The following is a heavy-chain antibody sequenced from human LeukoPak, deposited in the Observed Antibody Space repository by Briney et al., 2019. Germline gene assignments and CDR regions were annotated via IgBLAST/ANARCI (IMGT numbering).Heavy chain of an antibody. CDR3: AKDFAAAGIRNPLWDY. CDR2: ISWNSGSI. CDR1: GFTFDDYA. Sequence: GGSLRLSCAASGFTFDDYAMHWVRQAPGKGLEWVSGISWNSGSIGYADSVKGRFTISRDNAKNSLYLQMNSLRAEDTALYYCAKDFAAAGIRNPLWDYWGQGTLVTVSS. J-gene: IGHJ4*02. D-gene: IGHD6-13*01. V-gene: IGHV3-9*01.